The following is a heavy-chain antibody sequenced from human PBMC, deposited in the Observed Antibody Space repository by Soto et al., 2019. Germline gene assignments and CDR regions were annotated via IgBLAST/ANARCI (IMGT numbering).Heavy chain of an antibody. CDR2: IWYDGSNK. V-gene: IGHV3-33*01. Sequence: PGGSLRLSCAASGFTFSSYGMHWVRQAPGKGLERVAVIWYDGSNKYYADSVKGRFTISRDNSKNTLYLQMNSLRAEDTAVYYCARFLEYFFLVPASTVYYYYGMAFWGQGPPVPFSS. J-gene: IGHJ6*02. CDR1: GFTFSSYG. D-gene: IGHD2-2*01. CDR3: ARFLEYFFLVPASTVYYYYGMAF.